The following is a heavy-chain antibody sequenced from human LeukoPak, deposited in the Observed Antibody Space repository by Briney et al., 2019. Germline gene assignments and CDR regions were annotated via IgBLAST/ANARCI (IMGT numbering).Heavy chain of an antibody. CDR1: GLTFSNYA. CDR2: IRDDGGGA. D-gene: IGHD4-17*01. J-gene: IGHJ5*02. Sequence: GGSLRLSCAAPGLTFSNYAMTWVRQAPGKGLEWVSSIRDDGGGAVYTDSVKGRFTTSRDNSKNMLYLQMNSLRAEDTALYYCTKDPNGDYIGAFDPWGQGTLVTVSS. CDR3: TKDPNGDYIGAFDP. V-gene: IGHV3-23*01.